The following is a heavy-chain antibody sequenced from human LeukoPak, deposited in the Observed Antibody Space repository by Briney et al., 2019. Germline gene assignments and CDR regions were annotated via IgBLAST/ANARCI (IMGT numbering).Heavy chain of an antibody. V-gene: IGHV1-2*02. D-gene: IGHD1-7*01. CDR3: ARGGLSHWNYPPSSWFDP. J-gene: IGHJ5*02. CDR1: GYTFTGYY. CDR2: INPNSGGT. Sequence: ASVKVSCKASGYTFTGYYMHWVRQAPGQGLEWMGWINPNSGGTNYAQKFQGRVTMTRDTSISTAYMELSRLRSDDTAVYYCARGGLSHWNYPPSSWFDPWGQGTLVTVSS.